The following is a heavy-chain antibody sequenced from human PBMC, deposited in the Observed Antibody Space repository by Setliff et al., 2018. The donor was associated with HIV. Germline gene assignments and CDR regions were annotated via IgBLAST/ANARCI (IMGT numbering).Heavy chain of an antibody. CDR2: IIPMYDTR. CDR3: ARSRTDDGSGRYYNNYWFDS. J-gene: IGHJ5*01. D-gene: IGHD3-10*01. Sequence: SVKVSCKTSGGTFSSFVITWVRQAPGQGLEWMGGIIPMYDTRNYAQKFQGRVTITADESTSTAYMELSSLRSEDTAVYYCARSRTDDGSGRYYNNYWFDSWGQGTLVTVSS. V-gene: IGHV1-69*13. CDR1: GGTFSSFV.